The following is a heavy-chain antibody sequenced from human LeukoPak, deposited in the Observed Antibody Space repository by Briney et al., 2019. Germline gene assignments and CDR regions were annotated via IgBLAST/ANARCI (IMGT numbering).Heavy chain of an antibody. CDR2: IYYSGST. CDR3: ASYGGNSEEDY. CDR1: VGPISSHY. J-gene: IGHJ4*02. Sequence: SETLSLTCTVSVGPISSHYWSWIRQPPGKGLEWIGYIYYSGSTNYNPSLKSRVTISVDTSKNQFSLKLSSVTAADTAVYYCASYGGNSEEDYWGQGTLVTVSS. D-gene: IGHD4-23*01. V-gene: IGHV4-59*11.